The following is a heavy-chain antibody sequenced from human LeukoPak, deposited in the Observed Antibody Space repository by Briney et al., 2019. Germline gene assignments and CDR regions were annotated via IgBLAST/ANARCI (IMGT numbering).Heavy chain of an antibody. V-gene: IGHV3-23*01. D-gene: IGHD2-15*01. CDR1: GFTISNYA. J-gene: IGHJ4*02. Sequence: PGGSLRLSCAASGFTISNYAMTWVRQAPGKGLEWVSRISGSGDVTYYADSVKGRFTISRDNSRNTLYLQVTNLRAEDTAVYYCARYCGGGRCYSGLDYWGQGTLVTVSS. CDR2: ISGSGDVT. CDR3: ARYCGGGRCYSGLDY.